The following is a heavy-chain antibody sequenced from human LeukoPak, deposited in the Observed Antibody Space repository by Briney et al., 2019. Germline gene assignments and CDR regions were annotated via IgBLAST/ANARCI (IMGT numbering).Heavy chain of an antibody. V-gene: IGHV4-59*01. CDR1: GGSISTYY. D-gene: IGHD6-6*01. CDR2: IYHSGST. J-gene: IGHJ5*02. Sequence: KPSETLSLTCTVSGGSISTYYWNWIRQPPGKGLEWIGYIYHSGSTNYNPSLQSRVTISVDTSKNQFSLNLNSVTAADTAVYYCARVNIVDPIAARPGWFDPWGQGTLVTVSS. CDR3: ARVNIVDPIAARPGWFDP.